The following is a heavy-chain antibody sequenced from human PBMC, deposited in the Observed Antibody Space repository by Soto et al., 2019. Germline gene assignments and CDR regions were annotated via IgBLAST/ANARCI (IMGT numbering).Heavy chain of an antibody. D-gene: IGHD1-26*01. CDR2: IDWDEYK. Sequence: SAPTLANPTQILTLTRTFSGFALSTCGMYVSCIRQPPGKDLEWLARIDWDEYKYYSIALKTRLTISKDTSKNQVVLTMTNMDPVDTASEFCGRIRVGAPSVYGMDGFGQGATGT. CDR1: GFALSTCGMY. J-gene: IGHJ6*02. CDR3: GRIRVGAPSVYGMDG. V-gene: IGHV2-70*11.